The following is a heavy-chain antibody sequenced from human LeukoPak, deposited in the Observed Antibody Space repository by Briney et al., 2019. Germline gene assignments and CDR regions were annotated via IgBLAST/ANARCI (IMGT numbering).Heavy chain of an antibody. D-gene: IGHD3-3*01. J-gene: IGHJ6*03. Sequence: GGSLRLSCAASGFTFSSYGMSWVRQAPGKGLAWVSGIRGSGDSTYHADSVKGRFTISRDNSKNTLYLQMNSLRVEDTAVCYCAKVGVAGLYYYYMDVWGKGTTVTVSS. CDR1: GFTFSSYG. CDR3: AKVGVAGLYYYYMDV. V-gene: IGHV3-23*01. CDR2: IRGSGDST.